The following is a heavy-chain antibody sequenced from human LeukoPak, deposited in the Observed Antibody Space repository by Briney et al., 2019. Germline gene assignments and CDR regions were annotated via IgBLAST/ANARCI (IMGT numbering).Heavy chain of an antibody. J-gene: IGHJ6*02. D-gene: IGHD3-9*01. CDR1: GYTFTSYG. CDR2: ISAYNGNT. V-gene: IGHV1-18*01. CDR3: ARDLPELRYFDWLLSHYYYYGMDV. Sequence: GASVKVSCKASGYTFTSYGIIWVRQAPGQGLEWMGWISAYNGNTNYAQKLQGRVTMTTDTSTSTAYMELRSLRSDDTAVYYCARDLPELRYFDWLLSHYYYYGMDVWGQGTTVTVSS.